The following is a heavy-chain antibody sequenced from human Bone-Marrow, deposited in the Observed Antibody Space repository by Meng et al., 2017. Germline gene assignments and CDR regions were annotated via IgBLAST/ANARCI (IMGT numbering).Heavy chain of an antibody. J-gene: IGHJ5*02. CDR3: ARAGGVAVAGIFLGFDP. V-gene: IGHV4-59*10. CDR2: IYTSGST. CDR1: GGSFSGYY. Sequence: QGQLRQWCAGLLKPSETLSLTCAVYGGSFSGYYWSWIRQPAGKGLEWIGRIYTSGSTNYNPSLKSRVTMSVDTSKNQFSLKLSSVTAADTAVYYCARAGGVAVAGIFLGFDPWGQGTLVTVSS. D-gene: IGHD6-19*01.